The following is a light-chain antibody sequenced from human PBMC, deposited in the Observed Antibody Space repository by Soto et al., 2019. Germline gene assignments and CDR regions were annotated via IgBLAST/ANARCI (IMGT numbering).Light chain of an antibody. CDR3: QQYKTYTYT. J-gene: IGKJ2*01. V-gene: IGKV1-5*03. CDR2: RAS. CDR1: QSIDRW. Sequence: DLQMTPSPSTLSASVGDRVTITCRASQSIDRWLAWYQQKPGKAPKLLIYRASSLESGVPSRFSGSGSGTEFTLTISSLQPDDFTTYYCQQYKTYTYTFAQGTKLEIK.